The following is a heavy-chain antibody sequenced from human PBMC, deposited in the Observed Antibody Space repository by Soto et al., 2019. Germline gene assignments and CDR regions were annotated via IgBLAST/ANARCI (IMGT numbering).Heavy chain of an antibody. V-gene: IGHV3-30-3*01. CDR2: ISYDGSNK. Sequence: QVQLVESGGGVVQPGRSLRLSCAASGFTFSSYAMHWVRQAPGKGLEWVAVISYDGSNKYYADSVKGRFTISRDNSKNTVYLQMNSLRAEDTAVYYCARDKKWLRAFDYWGQGTLVTVSS. J-gene: IGHJ4*02. CDR3: ARDKKWLRAFDY. CDR1: GFTFSSYA. D-gene: IGHD5-12*01.